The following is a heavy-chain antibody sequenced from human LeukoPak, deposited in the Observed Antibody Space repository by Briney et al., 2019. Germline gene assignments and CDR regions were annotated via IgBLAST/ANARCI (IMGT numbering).Heavy chain of an antibody. Sequence: GGSLRLSCATSGFTFSGSAIHWVRQASGKGLEWVGRIRSKANSYATTDVASVRGRFSISRDDSKNTAYLQMNSLKTEDTAVYYCTRPSYDSSVSGVVYWGQGALVTVSS. J-gene: IGHJ4*02. V-gene: IGHV3-73*01. D-gene: IGHD3-22*01. CDR2: IRSKANSYAT. CDR3: TRPSYDSSVSGVVY. CDR1: GFTFSGSA.